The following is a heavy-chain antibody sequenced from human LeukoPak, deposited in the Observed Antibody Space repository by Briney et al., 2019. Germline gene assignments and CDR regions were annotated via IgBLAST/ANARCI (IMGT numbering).Heavy chain of an antibody. J-gene: IGHJ4*02. Sequence: GESLKISCKGSGYSFTSYWIGWVRQMPGKGLEWMGIIYPGDSDTRYSPSFQGQVTISADKSISTAYLQWSSLKASDTAMYYCARFASYYYDSSGCLAYWGQGTLVTVSS. D-gene: IGHD3-22*01. V-gene: IGHV5-51*01. CDR3: ARFASYYYDSSGCLAY. CDR2: IYPGDSDT. CDR1: GYSFTSYW.